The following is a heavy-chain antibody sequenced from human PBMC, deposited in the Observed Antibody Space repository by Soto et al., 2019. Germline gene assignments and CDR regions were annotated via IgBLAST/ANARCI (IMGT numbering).Heavy chain of an antibody. Sequence: GESLKISCKGSGYTFTNYWIGWVRQMPGKGLEWMGIIYPGDSDTRYSPSLQGQVTISADKSISTAYLQWSSLKASDTAIYYCARAGIAARARSFDYWGQGSLVTVSS. CDR2: IYPGDSDT. J-gene: IGHJ4*02. V-gene: IGHV5-51*01. CDR1: GYTFTNYW. CDR3: ARAGIAARARSFDY. D-gene: IGHD6-6*01.